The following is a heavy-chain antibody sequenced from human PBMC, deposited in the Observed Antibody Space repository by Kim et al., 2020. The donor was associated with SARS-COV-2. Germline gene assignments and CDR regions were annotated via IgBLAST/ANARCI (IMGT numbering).Heavy chain of an antibody. V-gene: IGHV7-4-1*02. J-gene: IGHJ5*02. Sequence: QGLPGRFVLSSDTSDSTAYLQISSLKAEDTAVYYCARRSIIGTTGWFDPWGQGTLVTVSS. D-gene: IGHD1-20*01. CDR3: ARRSIIGTTGWFDP.